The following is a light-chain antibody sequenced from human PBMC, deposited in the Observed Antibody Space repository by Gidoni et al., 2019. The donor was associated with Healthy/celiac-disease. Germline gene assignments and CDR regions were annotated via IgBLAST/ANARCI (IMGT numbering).Light chain of an antibody. CDR3: QQSYSTPRT. J-gene: IGKJ3*01. V-gene: IGKV1-39*01. Sequence: DIQMTQSPSSPSASVGDRVTITCRASQSISSYLNWYQQKPGKAPKLLIYAASSLQSGVPSRFSGSGSGTDFTLPISSLQPEDFATYYCQQSYSTPRTFGPGTKVDIK. CDR2: AAS. CDR1: QSISSY.